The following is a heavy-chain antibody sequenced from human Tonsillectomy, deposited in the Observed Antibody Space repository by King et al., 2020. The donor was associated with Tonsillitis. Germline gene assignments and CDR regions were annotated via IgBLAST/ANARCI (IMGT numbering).Heavy chain of an antibody. J-gene: IGHJ6*02. D-gene: IGHD1-26*01. CDR2: ISGSGGST. V-gene: IGHV3-23*04. CDR3: AKEIVGATTWYYGMDV. CDR1: GFTFSSYA. Sequence: VQLVESGGGLVQPGGSLRLSCAASGFTFSSYAMSWVRQAPGKGLEWVSAISGSGGSTYYADSVKGRFTISRDNSKNTLYLQMNSLRAEDTAVYYCAKEIVGATTWYYGMDVWGPGTTVTVSS.